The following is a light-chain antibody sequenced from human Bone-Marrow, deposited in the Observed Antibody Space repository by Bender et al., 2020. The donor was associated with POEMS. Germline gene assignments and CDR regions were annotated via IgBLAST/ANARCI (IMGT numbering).Light chain of an antibody. V-gene: IGLV1-44*01. CDR3: AVWDDSLNGWV. J-gene: IGLJ3*02. CDR2: ADN. Sequence: QSLLTQPPSASGTPGQRVTTSCSGSNSNIGGTSVSWFQQLPGTAPKLLIYADNQRPSGFHARFSGSRSGTSASLAISWLQSEDEADYYCAVWDDSLNGWVFGGGTKLTVL. CDR1: NSNIGGTS.